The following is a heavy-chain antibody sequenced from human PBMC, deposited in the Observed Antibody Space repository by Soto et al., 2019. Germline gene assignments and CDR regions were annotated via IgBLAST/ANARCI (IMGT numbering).Heavy chain of an antibody. CDR3: ARVAFSPTAGNWFDP. CDR2: ISTYNGHT. D-gene: IGHD1-1*01. J-gene: IGHJ5*02. CDR1: GYTFSTYD. V-gene: IGHV1-18*01. Sequence: ASVKVSCKASGYTFSTYDITWVRQAPGQGLEWMGRISTYNGHTNYAQKFQDRVTMTTDTSTSTAYMELRSLRFDDAAVYYCARVAFSPTAGNWFDPWGKGTLVTV.